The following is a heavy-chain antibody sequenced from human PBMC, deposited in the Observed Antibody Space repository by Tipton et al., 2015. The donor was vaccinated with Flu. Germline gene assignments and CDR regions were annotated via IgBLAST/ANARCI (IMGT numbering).Heavy chain of an antibody. CDR3: AKVIPELVSGLDY. J-gene: IGHJ4*02. Sequence: SLRLSCAASGFTFNRYAMSWVRQAPGKGLEWVAALSGGGSTTYFADSLKGRFTISSDISKNTLYLQMNGLRAEDTAVYYCAKVIPELVSGLDYWGQGTLVTVSS. D-gene: IGHD1-7*01. V-gene: IGHV3-23*01. CDR2: LSGGGSTT. CDR1: GFTFNRYA.